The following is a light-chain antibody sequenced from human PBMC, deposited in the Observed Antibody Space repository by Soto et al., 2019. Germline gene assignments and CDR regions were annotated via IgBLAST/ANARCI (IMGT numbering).Light chain of an antibody. J-gene: IGKJ1*01. V-gene: IGKV4-1*01. CDR2: WSS. CDR1: QRLTFVSNNQSH. Sequence: IVMTQSPESLTVSLGGGATLNCWSRQRLTFVSNNQSHLAWYQQKTGQAPKLLLSWSSARESGVPDRFSGSGSGTHFTLTITNLQAEDVAIYYCQQYYATPWTFGPGTKVEI. CDR3: QQYYATPWT.